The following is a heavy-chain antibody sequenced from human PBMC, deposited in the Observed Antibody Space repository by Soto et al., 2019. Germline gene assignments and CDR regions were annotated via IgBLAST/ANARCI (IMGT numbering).Heavy chain of an antibody. V-gene: IGHV3-23*01. J-gene: IGHJ4*02. D-gene: IGHD4-17*01. Sequence: EVQLLESGGGLVQPGGSLRLSCAASGFPFSGYAINWVRQAPGKGLEWVSIISGIGSSTNYADSVKGRFTISSDNSRDTVYLQMNSLRAEDTAVYYCANSSYGDYDHRLLFDHWGQGTLVTVSS. CDR1: GFPFSGYA. CDR3: ANSSYGDYDHRLLFDH. CDR2: ISGIGSST.